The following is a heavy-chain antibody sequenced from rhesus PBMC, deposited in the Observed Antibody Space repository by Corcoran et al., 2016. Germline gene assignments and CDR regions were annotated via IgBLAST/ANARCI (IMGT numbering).Heavy chain of an antibody. V-gene: IGHV4-169*02. J-gene: IGHJ4*01. Sequence: QLQLQESGPGLVKPSETLSVTCAVSGGSIRSSYWSWIRQAPGKGLEWIGYIYGSGSSTNYNPSLKSRVTLSVDTSKNQLSLKLSSVTAADTAVYYCASSIAAAGLFDYWGQGVLVTVSS. D-gene: IGHD6-25*01. CDR1: GGSIRSSY. CDR3: ASSIAAAGLFDY. CDR2: IYGSGSST.